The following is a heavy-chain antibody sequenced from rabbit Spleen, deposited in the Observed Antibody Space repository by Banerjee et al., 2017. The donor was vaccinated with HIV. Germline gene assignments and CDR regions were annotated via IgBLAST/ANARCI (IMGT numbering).Heavy chain of an antibody. D-gene: IGHD1-1*01. CDR2: MDAGNSGFT. Sequence: QSLEESGGDLVKPGASLTLTCIASGVSFSANSYICWVRQAPGKGLEWIACMDAGNSGFTYYANWAKGRFTISGTSSTTVTLQMTSLTAADTATYFCARDTSTSFSTYGMDLWGPGTLVTVS. CDR3: ARDTSTSFSTYGMDL. V-gene: IGHV1S40*01. J-gene: IGHJ6*01. CDR1: GVSFSANSY.